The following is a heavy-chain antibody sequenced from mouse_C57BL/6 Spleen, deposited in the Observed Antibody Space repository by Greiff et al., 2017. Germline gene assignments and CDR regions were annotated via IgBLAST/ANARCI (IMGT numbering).Heavy chain of an antibody. J-gene: IGHJ4*01. V-gene: IGHV5-17*01. CDR3: ARANWDSYYYAMDC. CDR1: GFTFSDYG. CDR2: ISSGSSTI. D-gene: IGHD4-1*01. Sequence: EVQLVESGGGLVKPGGSLKLSCAASGFTFSDYGMHWVRQAPEKGLEWVAYISSGSSTIYYADTVKVRFTISRDNAKNTLFLQMTSLRSEDTAMYYCARANWDSYYYAMDCWGQGTSGTVSS.